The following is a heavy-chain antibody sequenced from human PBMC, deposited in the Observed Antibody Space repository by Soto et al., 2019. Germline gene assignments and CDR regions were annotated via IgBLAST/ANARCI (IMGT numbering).Heavy chain of an antibody. CDR1: GGSISSYY. V-gene: IGHV4-59*01. CDR2: IYYSGST. Sequence: KTSETLSLTCTVSGGSISSYYWSWIRQPPGKGLEWIGYIYYSGSTSYNPSLKSRVTISVDTSKNQFSLKLSSVTAADTAVYYCARGRVSYGDYDYWGQGTLVTVSS. CDR3: ARGRVSYGDYDY. D-gene: IGHD4-17*01. J-gene: IGHJ4*02.